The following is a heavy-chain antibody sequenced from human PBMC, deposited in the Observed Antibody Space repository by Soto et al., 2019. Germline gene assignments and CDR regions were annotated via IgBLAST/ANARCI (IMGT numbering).Heavy chain of an antibody. CDR2: IAYDGSNK. CDR3: ARESTGVLLQRAFDT. J-gene: IGHJ3*02. CDR1: GFTFSSYA. Sequence: GGSLRLSCAASGFTFSSYAMHWVRQAPGKGLEWVAVIAYDGSNKYYADSVKGRFTISRDNSKNTLYLQMNSLRAEDTAVYYCARESTGVLLQRAFDTWGQGTMVTVS. D-gene: IGHD3-10*01. V-gene: IGHV3-30-3*01.